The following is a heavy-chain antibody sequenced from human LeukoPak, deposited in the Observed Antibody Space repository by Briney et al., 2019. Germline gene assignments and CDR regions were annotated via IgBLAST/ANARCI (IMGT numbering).Heavy chain of an antibody. V-gene: IGHV4-59*01. CDR3: ARAGGGWSFDY. CDR2: LFFGGST. Sequence: SQTLSLTCTVSGASISTYYWSWIRQPPGKGLEWIGYLFFGGSTNYNPSLKSRVTISSDTSKNQLSLKLTSVTAADTAVYYCARAGGGWSFDYLGQGTVVTVSS. CDR1: GASISTYY. D-gene: IGHD6-19*01. J-gene: IGHJ4*02.